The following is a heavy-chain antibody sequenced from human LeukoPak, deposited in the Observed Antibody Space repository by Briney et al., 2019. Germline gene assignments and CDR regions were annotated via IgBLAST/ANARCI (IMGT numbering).Heavy chain of an antibody. CDR2: IIPIFGTA. CDR3: ARRGRYSWLDSRYYYMDV. D-gene: IGHD3-9*01. Sequence: SVKVSCKASGGTFSSYAISWVRQAPGQGLEWMGGIIPIFGTANYAQKFQGRVTITADKSTSTAYMELSSLRSEDTAVYYCARRGRYSWLDSRYYYMDVWGKGTTVTVSS. V-gene: IGHV1-69*06. J-gene: IGHJ6*03. CDR1: GGTFSSYA.